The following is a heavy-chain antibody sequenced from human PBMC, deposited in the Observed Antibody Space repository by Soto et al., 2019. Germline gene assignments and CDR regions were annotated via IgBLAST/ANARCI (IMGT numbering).Heavy chain of an antibody. Sequence: GKGLEWVSAISAGGGSTYYADSVKGRVTISRDNSKNTLYLQMNSLRADEFFFFQAEDGIRDL. D-gene: IGHD2-21*01. CDR2: ISAGGGST. J-gene: IGHJ2*01. V-gene: IGHV3-23*01. CDR3: EDGIRDL.